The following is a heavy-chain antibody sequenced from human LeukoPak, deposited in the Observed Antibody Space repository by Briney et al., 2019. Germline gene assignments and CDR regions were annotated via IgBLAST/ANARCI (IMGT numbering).Heavy chain of an antibody. J-gene: IGHJ5*02. CDR3: ARDIRYGDYAGWFDP. D-gene: IGHD4-17*01. Sequence: PGGSLRLSCAASGFTFSDYSMNWVRQAPGKGPECVSYISPTSSTIFYADSVKGRFTISRDNAKNSLYLQMNSLRAEDTAVYYCARDIRYGDYAGWFDPWGQGTLVTVSS. CDR1: GFTFSDYS. CDR2: ISPTSSTI. V-gene: IGHV3-48*04.